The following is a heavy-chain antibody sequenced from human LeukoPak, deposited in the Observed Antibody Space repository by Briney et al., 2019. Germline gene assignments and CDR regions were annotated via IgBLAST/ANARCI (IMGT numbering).Heavy chain of an antibody. CDR3: ARGARYSHFDY. Sequence: PSETLSLTCTVSGGSISSYYWSWIRQPPGKGLEWIGYIYYSGSTNYNPSLKSRVTISVDTSKNQFSLKLSSVTAADTAVYYCARGARYSHFDYWGQGTLVTVSS. D-gene: IGHD2-2*02. CDR2: IYYSGST. CDR1: GGSISSYY. V-gene: IGHV4-59*12. J-gene: IGHJ4*02.